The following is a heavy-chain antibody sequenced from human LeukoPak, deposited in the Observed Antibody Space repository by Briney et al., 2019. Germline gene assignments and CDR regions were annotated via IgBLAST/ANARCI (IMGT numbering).Heavy chain of an antibody. CDR3: TGGGIVGVNY. D-gene: IGHD3-22*01. CDR2: IKSKTDGGTT. J-gene: IGHJ4*02. Sequence: GESLTLSCAVSGVTFRNAWMIWVRQPPGKGLEQVGRIKSKTDGGTTDYAAPVKGRFTISREDSRTTRYLQMNSLKTEDTAVYYCTGGGIVGVNYWGQGTLVTVSS. CDR1: GVTFRNAW. V-gene: IGHV3-15*01.